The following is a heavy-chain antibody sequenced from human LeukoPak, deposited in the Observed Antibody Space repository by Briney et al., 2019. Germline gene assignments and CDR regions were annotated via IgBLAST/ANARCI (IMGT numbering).Heavy chain of an antibody. CDR3: AKDYLDIVVVPAALDAFDI. Sequence: GGSLRLSCAASGFTFSRYAMSWVRQAPGKGLEWVSVISGGGGSTYYADSVKGRFSISRDNSKNTLYLQMNSLRAEDTAVYYCAKDYLDIVVVPAALDAFDIWGQGTMVTVSS. J-gene: IGHJ3*02. CDR1: GFTFSRYA. CDR2: ISGGGGST. V-gene: IGHV3-23*01. D-gene: IGHD2-2*03.